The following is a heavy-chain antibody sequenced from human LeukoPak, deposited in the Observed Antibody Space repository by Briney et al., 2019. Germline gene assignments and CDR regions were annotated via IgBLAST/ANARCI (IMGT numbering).Heavy chain of an antibody. V-gene: IGHV1-18*01. CDR2: INTYNGNT. D-gene: IGHD6-13*01. Sequence: ASVKVSCKASGYTFTSYGISWVRQAPGQGLEWMGWINTYNGNTNYAQKLQGRVTMTTDTSTSTAYMELRSLRSDDTAVYYCARDLGIAACGAYFDYWGQGTLVTVSS. CDR3: ARDLGIAACGAYFDY. CDR1: GYTFTSYG. J-gene: IGHJ4*02.